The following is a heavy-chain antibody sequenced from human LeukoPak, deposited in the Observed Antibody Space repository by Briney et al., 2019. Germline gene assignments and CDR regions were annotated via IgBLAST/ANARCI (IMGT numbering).Heavy chain of an antibody. CDR2: IYCSGST. V-gene: IGHV4-59*01. CDR1: GGSMSSYY. D-gene: IGHD2-2*01. CDR3: ARDRRGTSCDDY. Sequence: PSETLSLTCTVSGGSMSSYYWSWIRQPPGKGLEWIGYIYCSGSTNYNPSLKSRITISVDTSKNQFSLKLSSVTAADTAVYYCARDRRGTSCDDYWGQGTLVTVSS. J-gene: IGHJ4*02.